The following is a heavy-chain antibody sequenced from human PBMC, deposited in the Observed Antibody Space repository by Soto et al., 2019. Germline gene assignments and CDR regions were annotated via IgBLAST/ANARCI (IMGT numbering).Heavy chain of an antibody. Sequence: GGSLRLSCAASGFTFSLYSMIWVRQAPGKGLEWVSSISSSSSYIYYADSMKGRFTLSRDNAQNSLYLQMNSLRVDDTAVYYCVRARATDSRPDYWGQGTLVTGSS. CDR1: GFTFSLYS. V-gene: IGHV3-21*01. CDR2: ISSSSSYI. CDR3: VRARATDSRPDY. D-gene: IGHD3-22*01. J-gene: IGHJ4*02.